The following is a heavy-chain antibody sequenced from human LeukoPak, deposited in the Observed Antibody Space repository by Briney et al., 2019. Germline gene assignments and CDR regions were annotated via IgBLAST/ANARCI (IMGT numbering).Heavy chain of an antibody. CDR2: IIPIFGTA. Sequence: SVKVSCKASGGTFSSYAISWVRQAPGQGLEWMGRIIPIFGTANYAQKFQGRVTITTDESTSTAYMELCSLRSEDTAVYYCARGFGESDQNWFDPWGQGTLVTVSS. J-gene: IGHJ5*02. D-gene: IGHD3-10*01. CDR3: ARGFGESDQNWFDP. CDR1: GGTFSSYA. V-gene: IGHV1-69*05.